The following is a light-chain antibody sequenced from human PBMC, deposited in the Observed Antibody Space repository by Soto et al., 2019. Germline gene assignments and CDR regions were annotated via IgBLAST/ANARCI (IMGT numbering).Light chain of an antibody. CDR1: QSITIY. CDR3: QQRSSWPLT. V-gene: IGKV3-11*01. CDR2: DAS. J-gene: IGKJ4*01. Sequence: EIVLTQSPATLSLSPGERATLSCRASQSITIYLAWYQQKPGQAPRLLIYDASNRATGIPARFSGSGSGTDFTLTISSLEPEDFAVYCCQQRSSWPLTFGGGTKVDI.